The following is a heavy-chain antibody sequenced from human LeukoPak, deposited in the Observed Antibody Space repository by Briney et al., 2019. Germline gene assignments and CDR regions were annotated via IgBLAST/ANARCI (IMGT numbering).Heavy chain of an antibody. Sequence: ASVTVSCKASGYTFTSYDINWVRQATGQGLEWMGWMNPNSGNTGYAQKFQGRVTMTRNTSISTAYMELSSLRSEDTAVYYCARESSSWETYYGMDVWGQGTTVTVSS. J-gene: IGHJ6*02. CDR3: ARESSSWETYYGMDV. CDR1: GYTFTSYD. D-gene: IGHD6-13*01. V-gene: IGHV1-8*01. CDR2: MNPNSGNT.